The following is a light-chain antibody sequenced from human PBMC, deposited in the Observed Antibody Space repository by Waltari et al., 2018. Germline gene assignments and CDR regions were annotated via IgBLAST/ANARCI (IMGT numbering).Light chain of an antibody. CDR1: QSISSW. J-gene: IGKJ1*01. CDR3: QQYNSYSWT. Sequence: DIQMTQSPSTLSASLGHRVTITCRASQSISSWLAWYQQKPGKAPNLLIYKASSLESGVPSRFSGSGSGTEFTLTISSLQPDDFATYYCQQYNSYSWTFGQGTKVEIK. V-gene: IGKV1-5*03. CDR2: KAS.